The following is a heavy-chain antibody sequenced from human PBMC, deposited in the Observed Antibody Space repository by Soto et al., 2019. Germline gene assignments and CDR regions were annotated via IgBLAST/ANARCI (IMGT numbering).Heavy chain of an antibody. CDR2: ISGSGGST. CDR1: GFTFSSYA. V-gene: IGHV3-23*01. D-gene: IGHD2-21*02. CDR3: AEAFQGGDPLDY. Sequence: EVQLLESGGGLVQPGGSLRLSCAASGFTFSSYAMSWVRQAPGKGLEWDSAISGSGGSTYYADSVKGRFTISRDNSKNTLYMQMTSLRDEATAVYYCAEAFQGGDPLDYWGQGTLVTVSS. J-gene: IGHJ4*02.